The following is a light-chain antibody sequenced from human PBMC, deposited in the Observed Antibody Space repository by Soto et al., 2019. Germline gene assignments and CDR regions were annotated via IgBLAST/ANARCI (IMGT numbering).Light chain of an antibody. CDR3: CSYAGSYTHYV. CDR2: DVS. J-gene: IGLJ1*01. V-gene: IGLV2-11*01. Sequence: QSVLTQPRSVSGSPGQSVTISCTGTSSDVGGYNYVSWFQHHPGKAPKLMIYDVSKRPSGVPDRFSGSKSANTASLTISGLQADDEADYYCCSYAGSYTHYVFGTGTKLT. CDR1: SSDVGGYNY.